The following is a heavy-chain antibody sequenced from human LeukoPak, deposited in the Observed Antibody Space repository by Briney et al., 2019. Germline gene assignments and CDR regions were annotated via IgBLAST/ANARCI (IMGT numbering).Heavy chain of an antibody. D-gene: IGHD6-6*01. CDR1: GGTFSSYA. CDR2: IIPIFGTA. V-gene: IGHV1-69*01. Sequence: SVRVSCKASGGTFSSYAISWVRQAPGQGLEWMGGIIPIFGTANYAQKFQGRVTITADESTSTAYMELSSLRSEDTAVYYCARVIEYSSSSGNYYGMDVWGQGTTVTVSS. J-gene: IGHJ6*02. CDR3: ARVIEYSSSSGNYYGMDV.